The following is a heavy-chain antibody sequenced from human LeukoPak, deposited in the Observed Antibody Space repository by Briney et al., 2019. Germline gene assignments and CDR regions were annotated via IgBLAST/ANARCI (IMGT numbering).Heavy chain of an antibody. CDR2: ISGSSSHI. CDR1: GFSFSNYN. J-gene: IGHJ4*02. CDR3: ATYGRVRDFWSGAIDY. D-gene: IGHD3-3*01. V-gene: IGHV3-21*04. Sequence: GGSLRLSCIASGFSFSNYNINWVRQAPGQGMDWVSSISGSSSHIHYGDSVKGRFTISRDNSKNTLYLQMNSLRAEDTAVYYCATYGRVRDFWSGAIDYWGQGTLVTVSS.